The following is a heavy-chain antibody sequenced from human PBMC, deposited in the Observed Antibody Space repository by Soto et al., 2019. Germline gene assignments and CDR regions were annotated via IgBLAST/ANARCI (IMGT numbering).Heavy chain of an antibody. Sequence: ASVKVSCKASGYTFTSYAMNWVRQAPGQGLEWMGWTNTNTGNPTYAQGFTGRFVFSLDTSVSTAYLQICSLKAEDTAVYYCAREGSLTYYYYGMDVWGQGTTVTVSS. CDR3: AREGSLTYYYYGMDV. CDR1: GYTFTSYA. CDR2: TNTNTGNP. V-gene: IGHV7-4-1*01. D-gene: IGHD2-15*01. J-gene: IGHJ6*02.